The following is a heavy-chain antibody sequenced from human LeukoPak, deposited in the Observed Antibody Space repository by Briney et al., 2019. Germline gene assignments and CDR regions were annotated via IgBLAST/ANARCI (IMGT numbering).Heavy chain of an antibody. CDR3: AREGRAPITMIVVVTGFDP. CDR2: INPSGGST. D-gene: IGHD3-22*01. V-gene: IGHV1-46*01. CDR1: GYTFTSYY. J-gene: IGHJ5*02. Sequence: GASVKVSCKASGYTFTSYYMHWVRQAPGQGLEWMGIINPSGGSTSYAQKFQGRVTMTRDTSTSTVYMELSSLRSEDTAVYYCAREGRAPITMIVVVTGFDPWGQGTLVTVSS.